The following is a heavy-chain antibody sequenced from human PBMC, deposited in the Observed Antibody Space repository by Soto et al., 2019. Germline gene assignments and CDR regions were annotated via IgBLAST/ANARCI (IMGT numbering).Heavy chain of an antibody. Sequence: GGSLRLSCAASGFTFSSYAMSWVRQALGKGLEWVSAISGSGGSTYYADSVKGRFTISRDNSKNTLYLQMNSLRAEDTAVYYCAKSANIVVVPAANAYWGQGTLVTVSS. D-gene: IGHD2-2*01. CDR1: GFTFSSYA. CDR2: ISGSGGST. J-gene: IGHJ4*02. V-gene: IGHV3-23*01. CDR3: AKSANIVVVPAANAY.